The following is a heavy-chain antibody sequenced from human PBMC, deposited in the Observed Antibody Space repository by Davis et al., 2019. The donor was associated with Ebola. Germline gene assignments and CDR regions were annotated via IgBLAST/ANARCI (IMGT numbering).Heavy chain of an antibody. J-gene: IGHJ4*02. CDR1: GGTFSSYA. V-gene: IGHV1-69*13. CDR3: ARTPYYDFWSGYFSLWYFDY. Sequence: SVKVSCKASGGTFSSYAISWVRQAPGQGLEWMGGIIPIFGTANYAQKFQGRVTITADESTSTAYMELSSLRSEDTAVYYCARTPYYDFWSGYFSLWYFDYWGQGTLVTVSS. D-gene: IGHD3-3*01. CDR2: IIPIFGTA.